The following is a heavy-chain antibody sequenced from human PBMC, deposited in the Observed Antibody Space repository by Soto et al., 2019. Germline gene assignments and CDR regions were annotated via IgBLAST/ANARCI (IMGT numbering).Heavy chain of an antibody. Sequence: EVQLLESGGGLVQPGGSLRLSWAAAQFTFSYYAMGGVRQAPGKGLEWVSLISGAGGSTNYADSVKGRFAISRDNAENTLYLQMNSLSAEDTAVYYCAKGRPPFDLWGRGTLVIVSS. CDR3: AKGRPPFDL. CDR1: QFTFSYYA. J-gene: IGHJ2*01. CDR2: ISGAGGST. V-gene: IGHV3-23*01. D-gene: IGHD6-6*01.